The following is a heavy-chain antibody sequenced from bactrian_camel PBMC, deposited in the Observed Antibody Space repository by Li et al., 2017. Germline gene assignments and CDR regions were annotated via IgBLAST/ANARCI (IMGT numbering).Heavy chain of an antibody. V-gene: IGHV3S60*01. J-gene: IGHJ4*01. CDR1: AYILEQCG. D-gene: IGHD1*01. CDR3: AALNSSSGGRFAWCSDF. Sequence: HVQLVESGGGSVQAGGSLKLTCAGSAYILEQCGMGWFRQAPGKEENLVSLRRDGTTVYSDSVKGRFTISQDRTKNILYLQMYDLKDEDTGMYYCAALNSSSGGRFAWCSDFRGQGTQVTVS. CDR2: LRRDGTT.